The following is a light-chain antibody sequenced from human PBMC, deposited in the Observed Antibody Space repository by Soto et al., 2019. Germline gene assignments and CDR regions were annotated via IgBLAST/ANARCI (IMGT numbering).Light chain of an antibody. CDR1: QTISSW. V-gene: IGKV1-39*01. J-gene: IGKJ5*01. CDR3: QQSYGSPIT. CDR2: AAS. Sequence: DIQMTQSPSTLSRSVGDRVTITCRASQTISSWLAWYQQKPGKAPKLLIYAASSLPSGVPSRFSGSGAGTDCTRTITSLQPEDVTTYYCQQSYGSPITFGQGTRLEIK.